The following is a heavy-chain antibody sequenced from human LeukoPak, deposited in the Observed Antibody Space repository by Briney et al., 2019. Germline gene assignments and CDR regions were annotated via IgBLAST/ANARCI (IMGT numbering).Heavy chain of an antibody. D-gene: IGHD3-10*01. CDR2: SHYSGST. CDR3: ASSMVRGVYGFDY. CDR1: GGSISSYY. J-gene: IGHJ4*02. V-gene: IGHV4-59*08. Sequence: PSETLSLTCTVYGGSISSYYWSWIRQPPGKGLEWIGYSHYSGSTKYNPSLKSRVTVSVDTSKNQFSLKLSSVTAADTAVYYCASSMVRGVYGFDYWGQGTLVTVSS.